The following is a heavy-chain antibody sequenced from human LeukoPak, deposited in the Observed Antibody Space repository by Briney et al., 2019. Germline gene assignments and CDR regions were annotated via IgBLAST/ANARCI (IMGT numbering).Heavy chain of an antibody. CDR3: ARWGDTTVTTGRTFDI. Sequence: GSSVKVSCKASGGTFSSYAISWVRQAPGQGLEWMGGIIPIFGTANYAQKFQGRVTITADESTSTAYMELSSLRSEDTAVYYCARWGDTTVTTGRTFDIWGQGTMVTVSS. V-gene: IGHV1-69*01. J-gene: IGHJ3*02. CDR1: GGTFSSYA. CDR2: IIPIFGTA. D-gene: IGHD4-17*01.